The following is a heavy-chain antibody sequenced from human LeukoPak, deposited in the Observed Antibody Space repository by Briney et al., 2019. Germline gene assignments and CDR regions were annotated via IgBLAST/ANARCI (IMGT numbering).Heavy chain of an antibody. Sequence: SETLSLTCAVYGGSFSGYYWSWIRQPPGKGLEWIGEINHSGSTNYNPSLKSRVTISVDTSKNQFSLKLSSVTAADTAVYFRWGANPRWFDPWGQGTLVTVSS. CDR2: INHSGST. CDR1: GGSFSGYY. CDR3: WGANPRWFDP. V-gene: IGHV4-34*01. D-gene: IGHD1-26*01. J-gene: IGHJ5*02.